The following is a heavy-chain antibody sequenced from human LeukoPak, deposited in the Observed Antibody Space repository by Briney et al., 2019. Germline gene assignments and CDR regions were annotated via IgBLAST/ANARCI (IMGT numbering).Heavy chain of an antibody. V-gene: IGHV4-39*01. J-gene: IGHJ2*01. Sequence: PSETLSLTCTVSGGSISRSSYYWGWIRQPPGKGLEWIGSIYYSGSTYYNPSLKSRVTISVDTSKNQFSLKLSSVTAADTAVYYCSASPGGSRRYFDLWGRGTLVTVSS. CDR3: SASPGGSRRYFDL. CDR1: GGSISRSSYY. CDR2: IYYSGST. D-gene: IGHD2-2*01.